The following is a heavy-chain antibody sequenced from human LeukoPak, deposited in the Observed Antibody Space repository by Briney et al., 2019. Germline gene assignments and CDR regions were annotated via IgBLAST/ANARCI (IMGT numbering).Heavy chain of an antibody. J-gene: IGHJ4*02. D-gene: IGHD2-21*02. CDR2: INHSGST. V-gene: IGHV4-34*01. Sequence: SETLSLTCAVYGGSFSGYYWSWIRQPPGKGLEWIGEINHSGSTNYNPSLKSRVTISVDTSKNQFSLKLSSVTAAGTAVYYCAGTNRVPALTAIRSFDYWGQGTLVTVSS. CDR1: GGSFSGYY. CDR3: AGTNRVPALTAIRSFDY.